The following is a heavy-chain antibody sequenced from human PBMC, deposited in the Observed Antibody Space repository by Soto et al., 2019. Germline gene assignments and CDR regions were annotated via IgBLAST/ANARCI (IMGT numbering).Heavy chain of an antibody. J-gene: IGHJ5*02. CDR3: ARDRSPGENWFDP. Sequence: SGSLSLPCTVSGGSISSRGYYWSWIRQHPGKGLEWIGYIYYSGSTYYNPSLKSRVTISVDTSKNQFSLKLSSVTAADTAVYYCARDRSPGENWFDPWGQGTLVTVSS. D-gene: IGHD1-26*01. V-gene: IGHV4-31*03. CDR2: IYYSGST. CDR1: GGSISSRGYY.